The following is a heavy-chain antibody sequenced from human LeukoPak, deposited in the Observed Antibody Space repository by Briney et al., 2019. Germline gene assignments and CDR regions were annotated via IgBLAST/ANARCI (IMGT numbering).Heavy chain of an antibody. D-gene: IGHD1-26*01. CDR1: GYTLTELS. Sequence: ASVKVSCKVSGYTLTELSMHWVRQAPGKGLEWMGGFDPEDGETIYAQKFQGRVTMTEDTSTDTAYMELSSLRSEDTAVYYCATSLAGATTFDYWGQGTLVTVS. CDR3: ATSLAGATTFDY. J-gene: IGHJ4*02. V-gene: IGHV1-24*01. CDR2: FDPEDGET.